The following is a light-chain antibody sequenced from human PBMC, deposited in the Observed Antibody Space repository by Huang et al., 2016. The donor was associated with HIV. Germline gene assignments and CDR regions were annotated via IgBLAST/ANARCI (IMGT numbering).Light chain of an antibody. V-gene: IGKV3-11*01. J-gene: IGKJ4*01. CDR2: DAT. Sequence: EVVLTQSPATRSVFEGDRVTISCRAIQNINNYLAWYQQRPGQAPRLLVYDATNRPPGISDKFTGSGSGASFTLTINSLETEDFAIYYCQQRSSRLTFGGGT. CDR1: QNINNY. CDR3: QQRSSRLT.